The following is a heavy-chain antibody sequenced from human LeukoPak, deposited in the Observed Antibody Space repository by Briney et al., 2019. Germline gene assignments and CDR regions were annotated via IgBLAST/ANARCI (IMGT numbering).Heavy chain of an antibody. J-gene: IGHJ6*04. V-gene: IGHV4-34*01. CDR3: ARQDPWQHVLLWFGESDYGMDV. D-gene: IGHD3-10*01. CDR1: GGSFSGYY. CDR2: INHRGSI. Sequence: SETLSLTCAVYGGSFSGYYWSWSRQPTGKGLERIGEINHRGSITYTPSLQSRVTISVETSKHQFSLKLRSVTDADTAVYYCARQDPWQHVLLWFGESDYGMDVWGKGPTVTVSS.